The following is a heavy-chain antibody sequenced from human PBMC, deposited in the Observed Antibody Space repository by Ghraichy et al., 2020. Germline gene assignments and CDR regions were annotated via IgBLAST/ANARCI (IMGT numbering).Heavy chain of an antibody. CDR3: ASGVDRELFSY. V-gene: IGHV4-31*03. CDR2: IYYSGST. J-gene: IGHJ4*02. CDR1: GGSISSGGYY. D-gene: IGHD3-10*01. Sequence: SETLSLTCTVSGGSISSGGYYWSWIRQHPGKGLEWIGYIYYSGSTYYNPSLKSRVTISVDTSKNQFSLKLSSVTAPDTAVYYCASGVDRELFSYWGQGTLVTVSS.